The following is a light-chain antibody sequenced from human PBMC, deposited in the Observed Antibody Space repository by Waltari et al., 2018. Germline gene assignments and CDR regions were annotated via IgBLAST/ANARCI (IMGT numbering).Light chain of an antibody. J-gene: IGLJ7*01. CDR1: SPNIGNKY. V-gene: IGLV1-51*01. CDR3: GTWDSSLSGAV. Sequence: QSVFTQPPPVSAAPGQRVTTSCPGDSPNIGNKYVSWYQQFPGTAPKLLIYDNSERPSGIPGRFSGSKSGTSATLDITGLQAEDEADYYCGTWDSSLSGAVFGGGTHLTVL. CDR2: DNS.